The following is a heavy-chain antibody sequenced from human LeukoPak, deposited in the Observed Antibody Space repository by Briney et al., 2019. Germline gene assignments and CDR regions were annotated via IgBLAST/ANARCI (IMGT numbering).Heavy chain of an antibody. CDR2: ISGYQGST. Sequence: GASVKVSCKASGYTFTNYGITWVRQAPGQGPEWMGWISGYQGSTKYAQNFQGRATMTIDTSTSTAYMDLRSLRSDDTAIYFCARSGLGTITAGPFNYWGQGTLVAVSS. CDR1: GYTFTNYG. V-gene: IGHV1-18*01. D-gene: IGHD5-24*01. CDR3: ARSGLGTITAGPFNY. J-gene: IGHJ4*02.